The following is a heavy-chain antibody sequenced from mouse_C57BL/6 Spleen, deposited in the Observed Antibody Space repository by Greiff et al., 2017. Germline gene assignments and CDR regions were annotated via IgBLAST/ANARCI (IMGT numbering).Heavy chain of an antibody. V-gene: IGHV1-7*01. J-gene: IGHJ4*01. CDR2: IIPSSGYT. CDR1: GYTFTSYW. D-gene: IGHD1-1*01. CDR3: ARTFITTVVATSYYAMDY. Sequence: QVQLQQSGAELAKPGASVKLSCKASGYTFTSYWMHWVKQRPGQGLEWIGYIIPSSGYTKYNQKFKDKATLTADKSSSTAYMQLSSLTYEDSAVYYCARTFITTVVATSYYAMDYWGQGTSVTVSS.